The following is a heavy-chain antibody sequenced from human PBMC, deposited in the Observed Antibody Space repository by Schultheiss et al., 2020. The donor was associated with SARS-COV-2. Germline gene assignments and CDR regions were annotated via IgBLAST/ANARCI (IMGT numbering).Heavy chain of an antibody. V-gene: IGHV3-33*08. Sequence: SLRLSCAASGFTVSSNYMSWVRQAPGKGLEWVAVIWYDGSNKYYADSVKGRFTISRDNSKNTLYLQMNSLRAEDTAVYYCARGPSATVTYYYGMDVWGQGTTVTVSS. D-gene: IGHD4-17*01. CDR3: ARGPSATVTYYYGMDV. CDR1: GFTVSSNY. J-gene: IGHJ6*02. CDR2: IWYDGSNK.